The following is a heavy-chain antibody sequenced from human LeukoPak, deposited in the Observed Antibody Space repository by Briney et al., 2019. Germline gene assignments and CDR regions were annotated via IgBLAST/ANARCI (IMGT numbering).Heavy chain of an antibody. D-gene: IGHD4-17*01. Sequence: GGSLRLSCAASGFTFSSYGMNWVRQAPGKGLEWVSSISSSSSYIYYSDSVKGRFTISRDNAKNSLYLQMNSLRAEDTAVYYCARASDYGDYMGYWGQGTLVTVSS. CDR3: ARASDYGDYMGY. V-gene: IGHV3-21*01. J-gene: IGHJ4*02. CDR2: ISSSSSYI. CDR1: GFTFSSYG.